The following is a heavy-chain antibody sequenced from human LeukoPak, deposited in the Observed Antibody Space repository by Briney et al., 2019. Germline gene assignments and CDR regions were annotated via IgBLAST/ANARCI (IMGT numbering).Heavy chain of an antibody. V-gene: IGHV4-34*01. J-gene: IGHJ6*03. CDR2: INHSGST. Sequence: PSETLSLTCGVYGGSFSGYYWSWIRQPPGKGLEWIGEINHSGSTNYNPSLKSRVTISVDTSKNQFSLKLSSVTAADTAVYYCARGSSSPTYYYYYYMDVWGKGTTVTVSS. D-gene: IGHD6-13*01. CDR3: ARGSSSPTYYYYYYMDV. CDR1: GGSFSGYY.